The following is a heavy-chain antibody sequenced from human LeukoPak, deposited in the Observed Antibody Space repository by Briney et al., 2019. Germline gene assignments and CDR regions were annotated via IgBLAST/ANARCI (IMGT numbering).Heavy chain of an antibody. D-gene: IGHD3-10*01. CDR2: IYSGGST. CDR3: AKGHYYGSGSLDY. CDR1: GFTFSSNY. Sequence: PGGSLRLSCAASGFTFSSNYMSWVRQAPGKGLEWVSVIYSGGSTYYADSVKGRFTISRDNSKNTLYVQMNSLRAEDTAVYYCAKGHYYGSGSLDYWGQGTLVTVSS. V-gene: IGHV3-53*01. J-gene: IGHJ4*02.